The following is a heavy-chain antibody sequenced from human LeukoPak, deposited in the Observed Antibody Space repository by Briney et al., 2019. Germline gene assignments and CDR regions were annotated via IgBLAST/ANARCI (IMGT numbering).Heavy chain of an antibody. D-gene: IGHD6-19*01. Sequence: GASVKVSCKASEYTFTGYYMHWVRQAPGQGLEWMGRINPNSGGTNYAQKFQGRVTMTRDTSISTAYMELSRLRSDDTAVYYCARCFSSGWYYFDYWGQGTLVTVSS. CDR2: INPNSGGT. V-gene: IGHV1-2*06. CDR3: ARCFSSGWYYFDY. J-gene: IGHJ4*02. CDR1: EYTFTGYY.